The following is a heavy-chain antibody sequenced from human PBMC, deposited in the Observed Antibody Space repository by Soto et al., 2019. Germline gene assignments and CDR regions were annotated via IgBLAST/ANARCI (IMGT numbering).Heavy chain of an antibody. J-gene: IGHJ5*01. CDR3: ARHVWLES. CDR1: GFNVSSNS. V-gene: IGHV3-53*02. CDR2: IHSGGNT. Sequence: EVQLVETGGGLRQPGGSLRLSCAASGFNVSSNSMNWVRQAPGKGLEWLSLIHSGGNTKYADSVKGRFTISRDSSENAVYLQMTSMRAEDTALYYCARHVWLESWGQGTLVTVSS.